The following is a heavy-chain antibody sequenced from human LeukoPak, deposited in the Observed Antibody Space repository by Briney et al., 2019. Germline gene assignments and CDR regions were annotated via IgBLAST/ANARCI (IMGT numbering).Heavy chain of an antibody. D-gene: IGHD3-22*01. Sequence: PGGSLRLSCAASGFTFSGYWMSWVRQAPGKGLESVANINLDGSVIHYVDSAKGRFTISRDNAKNSLYLQMNYLRAEDTALYYCATSDDSSGSDWGQGTLVTVSS. J-gene: IGHJ4*02. CDR3: ATSDDSSGSD. CDR2: INLDGSVI. V-gene: IGHV3-7*01. CDR1: GFTFSGYW.